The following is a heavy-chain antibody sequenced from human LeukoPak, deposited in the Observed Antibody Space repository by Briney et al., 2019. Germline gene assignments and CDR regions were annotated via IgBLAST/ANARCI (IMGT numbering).Heavy chain of an antibody. V-gene: IGHV3-48*03. Sequence: PGGSLSLSCAVSGFPFSVYEMNWVRQAPGKRLEWVSNIGSSGTTRHYADSVKGRFSISRDNAENSLFLQMNSLRVEDTGIYYCALLAVASDFDYWGQGALVTVSS. CDR2: IGSSGTTR. CDR3: ALLAVASDFDY. D-gene: IGHD6-19*01. J-gene: IGHJ4*02. CDR1: GFPFSVYE.